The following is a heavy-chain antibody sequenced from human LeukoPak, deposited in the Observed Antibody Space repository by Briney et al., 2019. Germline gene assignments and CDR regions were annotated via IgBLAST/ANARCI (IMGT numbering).Heavy chain of an antibody. J-gene: IGHJ3*02. Sequence: GGSLRLSCAASGFTFSSYAMSWVRQAPGKGLEWVSAISGSGGSTYYADSVKGRFTISRDNSKNTLYLQMNSLRAEDTAVYYCAKDLRDPAATLNMIDAFDIWGQGTMVTVSS. CDR3: AKDLRDPAATLNMIDAFDI. CDR1: GFTFSSYA. D-gene: IGHD2-2*01. CDR2: ISGSGGST. V-gene: IGHV3-23*01.